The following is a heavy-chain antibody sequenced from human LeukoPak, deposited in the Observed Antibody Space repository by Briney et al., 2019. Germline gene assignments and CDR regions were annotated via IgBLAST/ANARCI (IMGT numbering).Heavy chain of an antibody. J-gene: IGHJ3*02. V-gene: IGHV1-2*02. Sequence: ASVKVSCKASGYTFTGYYIHWVRQAPGQGLDWMGWINPSSGGTIYAQKFQGRVTVTRDTSISTAFMELSRLRSDDTAMSYCARGGRLGELSLGQNAFDIWGQGTMVTVSS. CDR3: ARGGRLGELSLGQNAFDI. CDR2: INPSSGGT. CDR1: GYTFTGYY. D-gene: IGHD3-16*01.